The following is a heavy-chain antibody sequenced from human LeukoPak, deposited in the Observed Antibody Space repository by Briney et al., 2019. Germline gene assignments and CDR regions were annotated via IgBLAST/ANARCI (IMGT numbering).Heavy chain of an antibody. V-gene: IGHV1-2*02. CDR2: INTNSGLT. CDR3: ARDLRPEPYASGSFDAFHL. D-gene: IGHD3-10*01. Sequence: APVKVSCKASVCTFTHYFIHAVRQAAGRRVEGMGGINTNSGLTNYAQKFQGRVTMTRDTSISTAYMELSRLTSDDTAVYYCARDLRPEPYASGSFDAFHLWGQGTLVTVSS. J-gene: IGHJ3*01. CDR1: VCTFTHYF.